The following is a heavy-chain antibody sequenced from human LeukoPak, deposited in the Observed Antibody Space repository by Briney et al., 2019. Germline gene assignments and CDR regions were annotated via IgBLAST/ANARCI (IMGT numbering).Heavy chain of an antibody. D-gene: IGHD5-18*01. J-gene: IGHJ4*02. Sequence: XXRQAPGXXXXXXGWINPNSGGTNYAQKFQGRVTMTRDTSISTAYMELSRLRSDDTAVYYCARVDTAMVTPDYWGQGTLVTVSS. CDR2: INPNSGGT. V-gene: IGHV1-2*02. CDR3: ARVDTAMVTPDY.